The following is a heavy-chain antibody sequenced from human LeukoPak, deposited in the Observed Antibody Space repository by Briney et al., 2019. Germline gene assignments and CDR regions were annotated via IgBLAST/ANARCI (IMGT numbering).Heavy chain of an antibody. CDR2: MNPNSGNT. J-gene: IGHJ4*02. Sequence: ASVTVSCKASGYTFTSYDINWVRQATGQGLEWMGWMNPNSGNTGYAQKFQGGVTMTRNTSISTAYMELSSLRSEDTAVYYCARGAGSSGYYLFDYWGQGTLVTVSS. V-gene: IGHV1-8*01. CDR3: ARGAGSSGYYLFDY. CDR1: GYTFTSYD. D-gene: IGHD3-22*01.